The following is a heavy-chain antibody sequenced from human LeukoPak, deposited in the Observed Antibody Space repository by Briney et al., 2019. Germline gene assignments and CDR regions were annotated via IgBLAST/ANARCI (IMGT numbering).Heavy chain of an antibody. J-gene: IGHJ4*02. Sequence: GGSLRLSCAASGFTVSSNYMSWVRQAPGKGLEWVALISYDGSNKYYADSVKGRFTLSRDSSMNTLYLQMISLRAEDTAVYYCARGFYSSGWYFFDYWGQGTLVTVSS. CDR2: ISYDGSNK. D-gene: IGHD6-19*01. V-gene: IGHV3-30*03. CDR3: ARGFYSSGWYFFDY. CDR1: GFTVSSNY.